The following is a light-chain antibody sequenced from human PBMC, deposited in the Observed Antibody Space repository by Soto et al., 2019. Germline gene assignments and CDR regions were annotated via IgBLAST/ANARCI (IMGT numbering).Light chain of an antibody. J-gene: IGKJ5*01. CDR3: QQRSNWPPFIT. Sequence: EIVLTQSPATLSLSTGARATLSCRASQSVSSYLAWYQQKPGQAPRLLIYDASNRATGIPARFSGSGSGTDFTLTIRSLEPEDFEVYYCQQRSNWPPFITFVQGTRLEIK. V-gene: IGKV3-11*01. CDR1: QSVSSY. CDR2: DAS.